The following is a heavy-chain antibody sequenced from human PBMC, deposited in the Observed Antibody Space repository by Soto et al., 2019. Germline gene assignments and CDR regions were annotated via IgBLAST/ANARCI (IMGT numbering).Heavy chain of an antibody. D-gene: IGHD2-21*01. J-gene: IGHJ4*02. CDR2: ISWSGGYI. Sequence: EVQLVESGGGLAQPGRSLRLSCAASGFDFHDHAMNWVRQAPGKGLGWVAGISWSGGYIGYADSVKGRFTISRDNAKNSLYLQMSSLRPEDTALYYCTRDIFRTITTIDYWGQGTLVTVSS. CDR3: TRDIFRTITTIDY. CDR1: GFDFHDHA. V-gene: IGHV3-9*01.